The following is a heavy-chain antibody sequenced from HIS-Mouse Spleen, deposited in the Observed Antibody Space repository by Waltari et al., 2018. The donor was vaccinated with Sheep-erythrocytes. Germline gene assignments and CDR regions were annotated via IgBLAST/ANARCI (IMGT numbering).Heavy chain of an antibody. V-gene: IGHV4-34*01. CDR1: GGSFSGYY. J-gene: IGHJ3*02. D-gene: IGHD4-17*01. Sequence: QVQLQQWGAGLLKPSETLSLTCAVYGGSFSGYYWSWIRQPPGKGLEWIGEINHRGNTHSTPSLKSRVTISVATSKNQFSLKLSSVTAADTAVYYCARGQVTTHAFDIWGQGTMVTVSS. CDR3: ARGQVTTHAFDI. CDR2: INHRGNT.